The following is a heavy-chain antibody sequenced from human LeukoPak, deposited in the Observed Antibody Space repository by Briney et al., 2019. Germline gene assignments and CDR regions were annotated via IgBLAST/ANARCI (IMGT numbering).Heavy chain of an antibody. CDR1: GFTFSNYW. V-gene: IGHV3-74*01. CDR2: INSDGSST. D-gene: IGHD6-13*01. CDR3: ARIGAGSSRDY. Sequence: GGSLRLSCAASGFTFSNYWMHWVRQAPGKGLEGVSHINSDGSSTNYADSVKGRFTISRDNAKNSLYLQMNSLRAEDTAVYYCARIGAGSSRDYWGQGTLVTVSS. J-gene: IGHJ4*02.